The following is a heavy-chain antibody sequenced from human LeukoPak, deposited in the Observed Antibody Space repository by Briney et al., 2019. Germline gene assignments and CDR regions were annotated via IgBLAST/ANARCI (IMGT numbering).Heavy chain of an antibody. J-gene: IGHJ4*02. CDR1: GLPIADFA. Sequence: GGSLRLSCVASGLPIADFAMHWVRQAPGKGLEWVSLISAVGVSTFYADSVKGRLSISRDNSKNSLYLEMNSLRTEDAAMYYCAKESGKFDYWGQGTLVAVSS. CDR2: ISAVGVST. V-gene: IGHV3-43*02. CDR3: AKESGKFDY.